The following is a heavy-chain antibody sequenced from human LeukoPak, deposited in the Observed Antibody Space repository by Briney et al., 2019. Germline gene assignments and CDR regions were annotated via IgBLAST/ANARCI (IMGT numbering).Heavy chain of an antibody. CDR1: GFTFSNAW. Sequence: GGSLRLSCAASGFTFSNAWMSWVRQAPGKGREWVGRIKSKTDGGTTDYAAPVKGRFTISRDDSQNTLYLQMNSLKTEDTAVYYCTTGRYCSSTSCYAAPENDAFDIWGQGTMVTVSS. D-gene: IGHD2-2*01. V-gene: IGHV3-15*01. CDR3: TTGRYCSSTSCYAAPENDAFDI. CDR2: IKSKTDGGTT. J-gene: IGHJ3*02.